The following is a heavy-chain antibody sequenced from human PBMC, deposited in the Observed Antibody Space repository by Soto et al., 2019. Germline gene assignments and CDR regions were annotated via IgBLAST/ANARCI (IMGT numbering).Heavy chain of an antibody. CDR1: GYTFASD. V-gene: IGHV1-8*01. CDR3: TRGRVAGESSGGSRYHLDL. J-gene: IGHJ5*02. Sequence: QVQLVQSGAEVRQPGASVKVSCKAFGYTFASDINWVRQAAGQGLEWIGWMNPKTGNTGYAQKSQGRVTMTRSTSVSTAYMELTSLRSDDTAVYYCTRGRVAGESSGGSRYHLDLWGQGTLVAVSS. CDR2: MNPKTGNT. D-gene: IGHD2-15*01.